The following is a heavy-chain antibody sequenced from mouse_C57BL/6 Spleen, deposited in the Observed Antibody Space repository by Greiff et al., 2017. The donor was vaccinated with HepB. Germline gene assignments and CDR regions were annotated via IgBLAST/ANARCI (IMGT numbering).Heavy chain of an antibody. CDR3: AREPYYYGSSPYAMDY. V-gene: IGHV1-55*01. D-gene: IGHD1-1*01. CDR2: IYPGSGST. CDR1: GYTFTSYW. J-gene: IGHJ4*01. Sequence: VQLQQPGAELVKPGASVKMSCKASGYTFTSYWITWVKQRPGQGLEWIGDIYPGSGSTNYNEKFKSKATPTVDTSSSTAYMQLSSLTSEDSAVYYCAREPYYYGSSPYAMDYWGQGTSVTVAS.